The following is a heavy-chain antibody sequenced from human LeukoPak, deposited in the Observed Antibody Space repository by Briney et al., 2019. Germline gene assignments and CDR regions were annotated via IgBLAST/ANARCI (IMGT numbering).Heavy chain of an antibody. CDR3: AAEAYSGSRSPAFDI. CDR1: GYTFTDYF. D-gene: IGHD1-26*01. J-gene: IGHJ3*02. V-gene: IGHV1-2*02. Sequence: GASVKVSCKASGYTFTDYFMHWVRQAPGQGLEWMGWINPNSGGTNYAQKFQERVTITRDMSTATAYMELSSLTSDDSAVYYCAAEAYSGSRSPAFDIWGQGTMVTVSS. CDR2: INPNSGGT.